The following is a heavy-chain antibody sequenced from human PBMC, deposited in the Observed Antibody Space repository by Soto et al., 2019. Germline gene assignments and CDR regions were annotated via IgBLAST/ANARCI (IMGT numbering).Heavy chain of an antibody. Sequence: VASLKVSCKASGYTFTDYAITWVRQAPGQGLEWMGWISAYNGDTDYAQKFQGRVTMTTDTSTSTAYMELRSLSSDDTAVYYCAREAGSGSYYPEDFWGQGTLVTVSS. J-gene: IGHJ4*02. CDR1: GYTFTDYA. V-gene: IGHV1-18*04. CDR2: ISAYNGDT. CDR3: AREAGSGSYYPEDF. D-gene: IGHD1-26*01.